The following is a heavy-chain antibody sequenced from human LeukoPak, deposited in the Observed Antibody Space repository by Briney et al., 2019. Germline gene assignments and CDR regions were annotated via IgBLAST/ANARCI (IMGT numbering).Heavy chain of an antibody. D-gene: IGHD4-17*01. V-gene: IGHV1-2*02. Sequence: ASVKVSCKASGYTFTGNYMHWVRQAPGQGLEWMGWINPNSGATKYAQKFQGRVTMTRDTSISTAYMDLNRLTSDDTAVYYCARGCGDYVAWFDPWGQGTLVTVSS. J-gene: IGHJ5*02. CDR3: ARGCGDYVAWFDP. CDR2: INPNSGAT. CDR1: GYTFTGNY.